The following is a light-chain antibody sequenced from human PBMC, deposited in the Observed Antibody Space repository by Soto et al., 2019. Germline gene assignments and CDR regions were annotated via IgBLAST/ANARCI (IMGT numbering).Light chain of an antibody. J-gene: IGKJ4*01. CDR1: QSISNY. V-gene: IGKV1-39*01. CDR3: QQSYGTPLT. CDR2: AAS. Sequence: DMEMTQSPSSLSASVGDRVTITCRASQSISNYLNWYQHKPGKVPKLLIYAASSLQSGVPTRCSGSGSGTDFTRTINSLQPEDFATYYCQQSYGTPLTFGGGTKIEIK.